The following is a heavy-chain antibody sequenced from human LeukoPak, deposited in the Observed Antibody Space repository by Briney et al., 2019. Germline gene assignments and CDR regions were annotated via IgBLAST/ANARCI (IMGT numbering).Heavy chain of an antibody. CDR2: ISGSGGST. D-gene: IGHD4-17*01. CDR3: AKAKSATTDFDY. J-gene: IGHJ4*02. CDR1: GFTFSSYA. V-gene: IGHV3-23*01. Sequence: GGSLRLSCAASGFTFSSYAMSWVRQAPGKGLEWVSAISGSGGSTYHADSVKGRFTISRDNSKNTLYLQMNSLTAEDTALFYCAKAKSATTDFDYWGQGTLVTVSS.